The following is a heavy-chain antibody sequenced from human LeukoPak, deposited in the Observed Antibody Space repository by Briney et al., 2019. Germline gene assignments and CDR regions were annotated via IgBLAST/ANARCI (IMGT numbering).Heavy chain of an antibody. CDR1: GGSTSSYY. V-gene: IGHV4-59*08. CDR3: ARAVGPTTYWGFDY. D-gene: IGHD1-26*01. CDR2: IYYSGST. J-gene: IGHJ4*02. Sequence: SETLSLTCTVSGGSTSSYYWSWIRQPPGKGLEWIGYIYYSGSTNYNPSLKSRVTISVDTSKNQFSLKLSSVTAADTAVYCCARAVGPTTYWGFDYWGRGTLVTVSS.